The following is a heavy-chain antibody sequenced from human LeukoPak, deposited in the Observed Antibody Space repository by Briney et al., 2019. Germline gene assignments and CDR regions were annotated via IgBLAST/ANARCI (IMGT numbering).Heavy chain of an antibody. CDR1: GYSFTNFW. V-gene: IGHV5-51*01. CDR3: GRWSTAIPD. J-gene: IGHJ4*02. Sequence: GESLKISCQGSGYSFTNFWIGWVRQMPGKGLEWMGIIYPGDSNTRYSPSFQGQVTISADKSISTTYLQWSSLKASDTAMYYCGRWSTAIPDWGQGTLVTVSS. CDR2: IYPGDSNT. D-gene: IGHD5-18*01.